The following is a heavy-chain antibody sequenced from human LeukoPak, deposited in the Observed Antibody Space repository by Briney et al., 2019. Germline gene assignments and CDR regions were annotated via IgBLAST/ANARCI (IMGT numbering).Heavy chain of an antibody. Sequence: PGESLKISCKGLGYSFSSYWNAWVRQRPGKGLGWTGIIYPGGSETRYDPSFQGQVTISADSSTSTAYLQWSSLRASDTAMYYCARASRDGYNQNFDHWGQGTLVTVSS. D-gene: IGHD5-24*01. CDR2: IYPGGSET. CDR1: GYSFSSYW. CDR3: ARASRDGYNQNFDH. V-gene: IGHV5-51*01. J-gene: IGHJ4*02.